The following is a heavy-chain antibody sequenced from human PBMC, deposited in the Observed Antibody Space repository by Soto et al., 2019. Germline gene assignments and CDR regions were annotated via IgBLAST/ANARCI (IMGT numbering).Heavy chain of an antibody. Sequence: QGQLVQSGAEVKKPGASVKVSCQASGYSFISQYMYWVRQVPGQGLEWMGIINPDGGTTNYAPKLEGRITLTADTSTRTVFMELRSLRRDDTAVYYCATGPPSGYENLDSWGQGTLVTVSS. CDR3: ATGPPSGYENLDS. CDR2: INPDGGTT. D-gene: IGHD5-12*01. J-gene: IGHJ4*02. V-gene: IGHV1-46*01. CDR1: GYSFISQY.